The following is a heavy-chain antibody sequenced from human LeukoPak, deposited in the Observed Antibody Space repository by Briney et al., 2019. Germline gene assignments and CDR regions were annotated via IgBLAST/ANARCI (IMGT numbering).Heavy chain of an antibody. Sequence: GGSLRLSCAASGFTFSSYSMNWVRQAPGKGLEWVSYISSSSSTIFYADSVEGRFTISRDNAKNSLYLQMNSLRVDESAVYYCAKVAFTMVRGVGEYYFDYWGQGTLVTVSS. CDR3: AKVAFTMVRGVGEYYFDY. J-gene: IGHJ4*02. V-gene: IGHV3-48*04. D-gene: IGHD3-10*01. CDR1: GFTFSSYS. CDR2: ISSSSSTI.